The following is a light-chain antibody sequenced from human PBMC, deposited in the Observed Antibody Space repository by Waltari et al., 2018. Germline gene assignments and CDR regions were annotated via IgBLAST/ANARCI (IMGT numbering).Light chain of an antibody. CDR1: CSAVGASAS. J-gene: IGLJ2*01. Sequence: QSALTQPASVSGAPGQSITISCRGVCSAVGASASVSWHQHHPGKAPQVIIYDVTNRPSGVSDRFSASKSANTASLTISRLQPEDEADYYCSSQTLDGLVLFGGGTRLTVL. V-gene: IGLV2-14*03. CDR2: DVT. CDR3: SSQTLDGLVL.